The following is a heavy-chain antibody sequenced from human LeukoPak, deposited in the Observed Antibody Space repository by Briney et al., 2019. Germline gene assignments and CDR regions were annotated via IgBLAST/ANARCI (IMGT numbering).Heavy chain of an antibody. Sequence: PGGSLRLSCAASGFSFSSYAMSWVRQAPGKGLEWVSVMSGSGGSTYYADSVKGRFTISRDNSKNTLYLQMNSLGAEDTAVYYCAKNAEREKHFTPKRYKWNSYFDYWGQGTLVTVSS. CDR1: GFSFSSYA. CDR2: MSGSGGST. V-gene: IGHV3-23*01. CDR3: AKNAEREKHFTPKRYKWNSYFDY. J-gene: IGHJ4*02. D-gene: IGHD1-7*01.